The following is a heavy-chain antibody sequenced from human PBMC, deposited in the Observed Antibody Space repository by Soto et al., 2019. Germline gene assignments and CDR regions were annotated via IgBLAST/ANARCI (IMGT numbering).Heavy chain of an antibody. CDR3: ARGLMGLIVIDY. V-gene: IGHV4-34*01. J-gene: IGHJ4*02. D-gene: IGHD2-8*01. CDR2: INHSGRT. Sequence: ETLSLTCAVYGGSFSGYYWSWIRQSPGKGLEWIGEINHSGRTNYNPSLKSRVIISVDTSKNQFSLKLSSVTAADTAVYHCARGLMGLIVIDYWGQGTLVTVSS. CDR1: GGSFSGYY.